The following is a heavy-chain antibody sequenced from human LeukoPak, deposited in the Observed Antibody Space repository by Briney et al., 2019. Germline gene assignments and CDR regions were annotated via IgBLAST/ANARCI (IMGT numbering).Heavy chain of an antibody. CDR2: ISGDGGTT. J-gene: IGHJ4*02. V-gene: IGHV3-23*01. Sequence: GGSLRLSCAASGFTFSRCAMSWVRQAPGKGLEWVAAISGDGGTTYYADSVTGRFTISKDNAKNSVYLQMNSLRPEDTAVYYCARGAWYCSSTSCYFDYWGQGTLVTVSS. CDR1: GFTFSRCA. CDR3: ARGAWYCSSTSCYFDY. D-gene: IGHD2-2*01.